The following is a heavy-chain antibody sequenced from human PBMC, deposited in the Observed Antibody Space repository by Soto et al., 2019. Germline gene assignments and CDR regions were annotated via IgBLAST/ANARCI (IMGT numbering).Heavy chain of an antibody. J-gene: IGHJ6*02. D-gene: IGHD3-3*01. V-gene: IGHV4-34*01. CDR3: ARMYYDFSSGHYGGGMYV. CDR2: INHSGNT. CDR1: GGSFRAYY. Sequence: QVQLQQWGAGLLRPSETLSLTCAVYGGSFRAYYWSWIRQPPGKGLEWIGEINHSGNTNYNASLKSRVTISVDTSKNQFSLKLSSVTAADTAVYYCARMYYDFSSGHYGGGMYVWGQGTTVTVSS.